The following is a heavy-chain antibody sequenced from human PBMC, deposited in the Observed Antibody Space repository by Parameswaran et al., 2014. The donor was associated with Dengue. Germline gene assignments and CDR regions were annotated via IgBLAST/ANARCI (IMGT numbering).Heavy chain of an antibody. V-gene: IGHV1-18*01. J-gene: IGHJ3*02. CDR2: ISPYNGNS. D-gene: IGHD2-2*01. CDR3: ASFGVVPAVILLREPRAALDFDI. Sequence: VRQAPGQGLEWIGWISPYNGNSNYAQKFQGRVTMTRDTSTSTVYMELSSLRSEDTAVYYCASFGVVPAVILLREPRAALDFDIWGQGTMVTVSS.